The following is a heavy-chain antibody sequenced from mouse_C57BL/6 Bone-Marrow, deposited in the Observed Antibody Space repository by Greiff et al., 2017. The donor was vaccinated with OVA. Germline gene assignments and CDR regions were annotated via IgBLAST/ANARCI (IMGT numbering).Heavy chain of an antibody. CDR2: IYPRSGNT. CDR1: GYTFTSYG. D-gene: IGHD2-1*01. CDR3: ARNSYYGNGFDY. Sequence: QVQLQQSGAELARPGASVKLSCKASGYTFTSYGISWVKQRTGQGLEWIGEIYPRSGNTYYNEKFKGKATLTVDKSSSTAYMELRSLTSEDSAVYFCARNSYYGNGFDYWGQGTTLTVSS. V-gene: IGHV1-81*01. J-gene: IGHJ2*01.